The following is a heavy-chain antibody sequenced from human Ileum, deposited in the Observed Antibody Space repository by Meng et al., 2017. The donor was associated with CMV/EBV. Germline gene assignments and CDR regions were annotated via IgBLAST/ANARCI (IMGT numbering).Heavy chain of an antibody. CDR3: ERDYGSGSYPPDH. D-gene: IGHD3-10*01. V-gene: IGHV1-18*01. CDR2: INGYNCDA. CDR1: GYSFSNYG. Sequence: VALDQSGAVGKNPGASVKVSGKASGYSFSNYGFSSVRQAPGQGLECRGWINGYNCDAKYARKLQGRVTMTTDMSTSTVYMDLRSLRSDDTAIYYCERDYGSGSYPPDHWGQGTLVTVSS. J-gene: IGHJ4*02.